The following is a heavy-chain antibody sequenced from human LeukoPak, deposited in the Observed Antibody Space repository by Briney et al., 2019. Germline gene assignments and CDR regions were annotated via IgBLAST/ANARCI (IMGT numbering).Heavy chain of an antibody. D-gene: IGHD3-22*01. J-gene: IGHJ4*02. CDR2: ISSSGSTI. V-gene: IGHV3-48*03. Sequence: GGSLRLSCAASGFTFSSYEMNWVRQAPGKGLEWVSYISSSGSTIYYADSVKGRFTISRDNAKNSLYLQMNSLRAEDTAVYYCARGRGYYYDSSGALDYWGQGTLVTVSS. CDR1: GFTFSSYE. CDR3: ARGRGYYYDSSGALDY.